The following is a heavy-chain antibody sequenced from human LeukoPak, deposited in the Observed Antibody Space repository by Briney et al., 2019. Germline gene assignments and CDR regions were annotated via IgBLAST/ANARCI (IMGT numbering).Heavy chain of an antibody. CDR1: GFTFSSYS. V-gene: IGHV3-48*01. CDR2: ISSSSSTI. D-gene: IGHD3-10*01. Sequence: GGSLRLSCAASGFTFSSYSMNWVRQAPGKGLEWVSYISSSSSTIYYADSVKGRFTISRDNSKNTLYLQMNSLRAEDTAVYYCARVAITMVRGVIMTPLDYWGQGTLVTVSS. CDR3: ARVAITMVRGVIMTPLDY. J-gene: IGHJ4*02.